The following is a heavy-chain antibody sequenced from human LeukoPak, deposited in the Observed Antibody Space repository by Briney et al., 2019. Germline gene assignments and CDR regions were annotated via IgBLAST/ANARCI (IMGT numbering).Heavy chain of an antibody. J-gene: IGHJ4*02. D-gene: IGHD4-17*01. Sequence: SQTLSLTCTVSGGSISSGDYYWSWIRQPPGKGLEWIGYIYYSGSTYYNPSLKSRVTISVDTSKNQFSLKLSSVTAADTAVYYCAREGNDYGDYGPLYYFDYWGQGTLVTVSS. V-gene: IGHV4-30-4*01. CDR3: AREGNDYGDYGPLYYFDY. CDR2: IYYSGST. CDR1: GGSISSGDYY.